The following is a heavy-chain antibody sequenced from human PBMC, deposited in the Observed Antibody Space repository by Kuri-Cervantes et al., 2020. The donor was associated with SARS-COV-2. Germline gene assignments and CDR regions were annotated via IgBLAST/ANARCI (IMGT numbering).Heavy chain of an antibody. J-gene: IGHJ5*02. D-gene: IGHD1-20*01. Sequence: ASVKVSCKASGYTFTSYYMHWVRQAPGKGLEWMGGFDPEDGETIYAQKFQGRVTMTEDTSTDTAYMELSSLRSEDTAVYYCATGSPGLTGTTLIGFDPWGQGTLVTVSS. CDR2: FDPEDGET. CDR1: GYTFTSYY. CDR3: ATGSPGLTGTTLIGFDP. V-gene: IGHV1-24*01.